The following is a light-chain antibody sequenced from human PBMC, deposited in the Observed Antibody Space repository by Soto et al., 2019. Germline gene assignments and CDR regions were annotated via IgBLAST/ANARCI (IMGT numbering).Light chain of an antibody. CDR1: QDINKY. Sequence: DIQMTQSPSSLSAAVGDRVTITCRASQDINKYLNWYRQTPGKAPNLLIFATSTLHSGVPSRFSGSRSGTDFSLTISSLQPDDSAIYYCQQYKTYTTFGQGTKLEIK. J-gene: IGKJ2*01. CDR2: ATS. CDR3: QQYKTYTT. V-gene: IGKV1-39*01.